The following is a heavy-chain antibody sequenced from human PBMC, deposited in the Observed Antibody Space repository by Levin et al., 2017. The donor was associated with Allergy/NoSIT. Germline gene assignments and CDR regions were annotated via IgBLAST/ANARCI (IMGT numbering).Heavy chain of an antibody. V-gene: IGHV4-39*01. CDR2: IYYSGST. J-gene: IGHJ4*02. D-gene: IGHD3-10*01. Sequence: SETLSLTCTVSGGSISSSSYYWGWIRQPPGKGLEWIGSIYYSGSTYYNPSLKSRVTISVDTSKNQFSLKLSSVTAADTAVYYCARHPMVRGPYLDPYFDYWGQGTLVTVSS. CDR3: ARHPMVRGPYLDPYFDY. CDR1: GGSISSSSYY.